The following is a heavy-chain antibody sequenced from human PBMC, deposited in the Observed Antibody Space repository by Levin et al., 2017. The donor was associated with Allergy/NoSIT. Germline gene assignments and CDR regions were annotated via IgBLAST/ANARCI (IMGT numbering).Heavy chain of an antibody. V-gene: IGHV4-61*01. CDR2: FHYRGRT. D-gene: IGHD2-15*01. J-gene: IGHJ4*02. Sequence: SETLSLTCTVSSASVSSGYYYWSWIRQPPGTGLEWIGYFHYRGRTNYNPSLKSRVTISGDTSRNQFSLKLTSVTAADTAVYYCVAGGRGANWGQGTLVTVSS. CDR3: VAGGRGAN. CDR1: SASVSSGYYY.